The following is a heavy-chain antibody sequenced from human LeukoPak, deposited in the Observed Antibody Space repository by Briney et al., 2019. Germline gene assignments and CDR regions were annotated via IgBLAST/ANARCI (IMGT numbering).Heavy chain of an antibody. CDR2: ISSSSSYI. D-gene: IGHD6-19*01. V-gene: IGHV3-21*01. CDR3: SGYSNGWTYYFDY. J-gene: IGHJ4*02. Sequence: GGSLRLSCAASGFTFSSYSMNWVRQAPGKGLEWVSSISSSSSYIYYADSVKGRFTISRDNAKNSLYLQMNSLRAEDTAVYYCSGYSNGWTYYFDYWGQGTLVTVSS. CDR1: GFTFSSYS.